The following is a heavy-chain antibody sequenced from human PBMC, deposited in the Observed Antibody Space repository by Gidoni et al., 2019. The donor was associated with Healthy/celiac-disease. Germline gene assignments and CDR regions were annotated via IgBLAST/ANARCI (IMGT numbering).Heavy chain of an antibody. V-gene: IGHV1-18*01. Sequence: QVQLVQSGAEVKKPGASVKVSCQASGYTFTSYGISWVRQAPGQGLEWMGWISAYNGNTNYAQKLQGRVTMTTDTSTSTAYMELRSLRSDDTAVYYCARTSRARSYCGGDCLYHDYWGQGTLVTVSS. CDR2: ISAYNGNT. CDR3: ARTSRARSYCGGDCLYHDY. J-gene: IGHJ4*02. D-gene: IGHD2-21*02. CDR1: GYTFTSYG.